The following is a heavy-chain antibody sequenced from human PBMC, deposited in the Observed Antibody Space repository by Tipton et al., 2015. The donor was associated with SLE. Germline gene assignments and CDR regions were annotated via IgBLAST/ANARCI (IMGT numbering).Heavy chain of an antibody. D-gene: IGHD5-12*01. Sequence: QLVQSGAEVKKPGSSVKVSCKASGYTFTSYGISWVRQAPGQGLEWMGWISAYNGNTNYAQNLQGRVTMTTDTSTSTAYMDLRSLRSDDTAVYYCATTTSTYYYYYMDVWGKGTTVTVSS. V-gene: IGHV1-18*01. CDR3: ATTTSTYYYYYMDV. CDR2: ISAYNGNT. CDR1: GYTFTSYG. J-gene: IGHJ6*03.